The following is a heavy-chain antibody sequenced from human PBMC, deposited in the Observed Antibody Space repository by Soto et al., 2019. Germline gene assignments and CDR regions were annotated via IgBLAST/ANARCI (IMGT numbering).Heavy chain of an antibody. CDR2: INSDGNST. J-gene: IGHJ4*02. V-gene: IGHV3-74*01. Sequence: EVQLVESGGGLVQPGGSLRLSCAASGFTFSPFWMHWARQVPGKGPVWVSRINSDGNSTSYADSVKGRFTISRDNAKNTLYLQMNSLRAEYTAVYYCARGSNHFDYWGQGTLVTVSS. D-gene: IGHD4-4*01. CDR3: ARGSNHFDY. CDR1: GFTFSPFW.